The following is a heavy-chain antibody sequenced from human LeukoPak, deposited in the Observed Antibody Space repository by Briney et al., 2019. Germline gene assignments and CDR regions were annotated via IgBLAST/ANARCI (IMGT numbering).Heavy chain of an antibody. CDR2: IRYDGSNK. D-gene: IGHD2-21*02. J-gene: IGHJ6*03. V-gene: IGHV3-30*02. CDR3: AKVAGGDPTGYYYYYYMDV. Sequence: GGSLRLSCAASGFTLSDYYMTWIRQAPGKGLEWVAFIRYDGSNKYYADSVKGRFTISRDNSKNTLYLQMNSLRAEDTAVYYCAKVAGGDPTGYYYYYYMDVWGKGTTVTISS. CDR1: GFTLSDYY.